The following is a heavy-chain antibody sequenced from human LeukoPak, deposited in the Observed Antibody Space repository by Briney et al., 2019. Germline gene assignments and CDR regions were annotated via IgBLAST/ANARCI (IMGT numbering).Heavy chain of an antibody. CDR1: GGSISSYC. J-gene: IGHJ4*02. V-gene: IGHV4-59*08. D-gene: IGHD3-3*01. Sequence: SETLSLTCSGYGGSISSYCGSWSRQPPGKGLEWIGYIYYSGSNNYNPSLKRRVTISVDTSKNQFSLKLSSVTAADTAVYYCVCGRGFWSGYCDYWGQGTLVTVSS. CDR3: VCGRGFWSGYCDY. CDR2: IYYSGSN.